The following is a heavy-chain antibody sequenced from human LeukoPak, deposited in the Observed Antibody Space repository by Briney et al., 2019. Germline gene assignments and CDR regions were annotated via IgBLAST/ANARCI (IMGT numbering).Heavy chain of an antibody. Sequence: GGSLRLSCAASGFTFSNYAMTWVRQAPGKGLEWVSVISGSGGSTYYADSVKGRFTISRDNSKNTLYLQMNSLRVEDTALYYCAKRVSLATAALDAFDIWGQGTMVIVSS. CDR2: ISGSGGST. CDR1: GFTFSNYA. CDR3: AKRVSLATAALDAFDI. D-gene: IGHD6-13*01. V-gene: IGHV3-23*01. J-gene: IGHJ3*02.